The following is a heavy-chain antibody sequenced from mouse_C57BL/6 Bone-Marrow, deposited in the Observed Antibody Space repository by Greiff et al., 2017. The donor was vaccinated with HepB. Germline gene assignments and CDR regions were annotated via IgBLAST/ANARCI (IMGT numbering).Heavy chain of an antibody. CDR2: ISSGGDYI. CDR3: TRGGSSPEDFDV. D-gene: IGHD1-1*01. Sequence: EVKLMESGEGLVKPGGSLKLSCAASGFTFSSYAMSWVRQTPEKRLEWVAYISSGGDYIYYADTVKGRFTISRDNARNTLYLQMSSLKSEDTAMYYCTRGGSSPEDFDVWGTGTTVTVSS. V-gene: IGHV5-9-1*02. J-gene: IGHJ1*03. CDR1: GFTFSSYA.